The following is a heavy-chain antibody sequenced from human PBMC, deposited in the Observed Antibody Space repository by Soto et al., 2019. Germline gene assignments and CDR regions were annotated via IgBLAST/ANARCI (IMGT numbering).Heavy chain of an antibody. V-gene: IGHV3-74*01. CDR1: GFTFSNFW. J-gene: IGHJ3*02. CDR2: ITGDGSST. CDR3: TTGPKPACHM. Sequence: EVQLVESGGGLVQPGGSLRLSCAASGFTFSNFWMHWIRQAPGKGLVWVSRITGDGSSTIYPDFVKGRCTISRDNAKNTVSVQMNSPRAEDTAVYYCTTGPKPACHMWGQGTMVSVSS.